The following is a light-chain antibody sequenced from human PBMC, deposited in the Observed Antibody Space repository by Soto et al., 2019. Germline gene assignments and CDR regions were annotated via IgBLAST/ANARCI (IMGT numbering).Light chain of an antibody. CDR3: QQYGSSSFT. V-gene: IGKV3-20*01. J-gene: IGKJ3*01. Sequence: EIVLTQSPGTLSLSPGERATLSCRASQSVSSSSLAWYQQEPGQAPRLLIYGASSRATGIPDRFSGSGSGTDFTLTISRLEPEDFAVYYWQQYGSSSFTFGPGTKVDIK. CDR2: GAS. CDR1: QSVSSSS.